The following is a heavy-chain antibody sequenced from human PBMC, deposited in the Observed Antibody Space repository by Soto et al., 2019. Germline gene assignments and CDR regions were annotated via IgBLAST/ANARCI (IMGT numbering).Heavy chain of an antibody. CDR2: ISGSGGNT. CDR3: ANWVEGSHVYFDY. J-gene: IGHJ4*02. Sequence: GGSLRLSCAASGFFFSGYAMTWARRAPGKGLEWVSSISGSGGNTYYEDSVKGRFTISRDNSKNTLYLQMNSLRVEDTAVYYCANWVEGSHVYFDYWGRGTLVTVSS. CDR1: GFFFSGYA. D-gene: IGHD6-13*01. V-gene: IGHV3-23*01.